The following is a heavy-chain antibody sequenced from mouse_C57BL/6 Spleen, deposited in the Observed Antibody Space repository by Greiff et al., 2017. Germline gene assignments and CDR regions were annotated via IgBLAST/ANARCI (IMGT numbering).Heavy chain of an antibody. D-gene: IGHD2-4*01. CDR1: GFTFSDYG. Sequence: EVQRVESGGGLVKPGGSLKLSCAASGFTFSDYGMHWVRQAPEKGLEWVAYISSGSSTIYYADTVKGRFTISRDNAKNTLFLQMTSLRSEDTAMYYCARGMITRYYYAMDYWGQGTSVTVSS. J-gene: IGHJ4*01. CDR2: ISSGSSTI. CDR3: ARGMITRYYYAMDY. V-gene: IGHV5-17*01.